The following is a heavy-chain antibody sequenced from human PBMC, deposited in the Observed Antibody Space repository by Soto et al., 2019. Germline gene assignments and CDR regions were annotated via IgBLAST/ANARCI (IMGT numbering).Heavy chain of an antibody. Sequence: GGSLRLSCSASGFTFSSYAMHWVRQAPGKGLEWVSGISWNSGSIGYADSVKGRFTISRDNAKNSLYLQMNSLRAEDTALYYCAKVAKSGGSYFDYWGQGTLVTVSS. CDR3: AKVAKSGGSYFDY. D-gene: IGHD2-15*01. CDR1: GFTFSSYA. J-gene: IGHJ4*02. CDR2: ISWNSGSI. V-gene: IGHV3-9*01.